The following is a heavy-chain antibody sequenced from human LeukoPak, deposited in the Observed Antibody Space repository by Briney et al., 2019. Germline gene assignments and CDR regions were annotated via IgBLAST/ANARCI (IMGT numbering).Heavy chain of an antibody. CDR1: GGSISIYY. V-gene: IGHV4-4*07. J-gene: IGHJ3*02. CDR3: ARGPRMVAMNGYAFDI. D-gene: IGHD2-2*01. CDR2: IYIGGST. Sequence: SDTLSLTCIVSGGSISIYYWNGIRGSAGKALEWIGRIYIGGSTSYNPSLKSRVSMSVDTSKMQFSLNLTSVTAADTAMYYCARGPRMVAMNGYAFDIWGPGTTVIVSS.